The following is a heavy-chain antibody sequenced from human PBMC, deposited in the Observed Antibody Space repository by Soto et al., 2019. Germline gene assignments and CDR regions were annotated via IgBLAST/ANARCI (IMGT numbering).Heavy chain of an antibody. J-gene: IGHJ6*02. D-gene: IGHD5-18*01. CDR2: ISSSSSYI. V-gene: IGHV3-21*01. CDR1: GFTFSSYS. CDR3: ARSGDTAMVTYYYYYGMDV. Sequence: EVQLVESGGGLVKPGGSLRLSCAVSGFTFSSYSMNWVRQAPGKGLEWVSSISSSSSYIYYADSVKGRFTISRDNAKNSLYLQMNSLRAEDTAVYYCARSGDTAMVTYYYYYGMDVWGQGTTVTVSS.